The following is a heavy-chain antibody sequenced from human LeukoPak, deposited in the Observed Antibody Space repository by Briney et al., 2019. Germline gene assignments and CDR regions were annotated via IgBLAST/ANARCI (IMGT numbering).Heavy chain of an antibody. CDR1: GGTFSSYA. V-gene: IGHV1-69*04. D-gene: IGHD5-12*01. Sequence: ASVKVSCKASGGTFSSYAISWVRQAPGQGLEWMGRIIPIFGIANYAQKFQGRVTITADKSTSTAYMELSSLRSEDTAVCYCARSYSGYDFLGPYYFDYWGQGTLVTVSS. J-gene: IGHJ4*02. CDR2: IIPIFGIA. CDR3: ARSYSGYDFLGPYYFDY.